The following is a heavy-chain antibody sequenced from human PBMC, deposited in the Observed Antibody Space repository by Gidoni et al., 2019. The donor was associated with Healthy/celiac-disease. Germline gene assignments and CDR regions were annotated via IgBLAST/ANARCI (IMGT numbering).Heavy chain of an antibody. CDR1: GLNLSNAW. V-gene: IGHV3-15*01. J-gene: IGHJ3*02. D-gene: IGHD4-4*01. CDR3: TTGGVSSKGSNI. Sequence: EVQLVEAGGGWVKPGGSLRRSGAAAGLNLSNAWMGWVRQAPGKGLDWVGRIKSKTDGGTTDYAAPVKGRFTISRDDSKNTLYLQMNSLKTEDTAVYYCTTGGVSSKGSNIWGQGTMVTVSS. CDR2: IKSKTDGGTT.